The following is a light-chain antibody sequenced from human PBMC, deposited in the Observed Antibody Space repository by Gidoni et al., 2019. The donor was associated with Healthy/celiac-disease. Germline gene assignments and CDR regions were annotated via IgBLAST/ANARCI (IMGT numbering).Light chain of an antibody. Sequence: IVMTQSPLSLPVTPVEPASISFRSSQSLLHSNGYNSLAWYLQKPGQSPQLLIYLGSNRASVVHDSFSGSGSGTDFTLKISRVEAEDVGVYYCMQALQTPITFXQXTRLEIK. CDR2: LGS. CDR3: MQALQTPIT. CDR1: QSLLHSNGYNS. V-gene: IGKV2-28*01. J-gene: IGKJ5*01.